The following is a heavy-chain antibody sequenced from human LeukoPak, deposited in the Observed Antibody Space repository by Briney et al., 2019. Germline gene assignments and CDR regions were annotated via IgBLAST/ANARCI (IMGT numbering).Heavy chain of an antibody. Sequence: ASVKVSCKASGYTFTGYYMHWVRQAPGQGLEWMGWINPNSGGTNYAQKFKGRVTMTRDTSISTAYMELSRLRSDDTAVYYGARVARVTKNYYGSGSRPYYFDYWGQGTLVTVSS. J-gene: IGHJ4*02. CDR1: GYTFTGYY. D-gene: IGHD3-10*01. CDR2: INPNSGGT. V-gene: IGHV1-2*02. CDR3: ARVARVTKNYYGSGSRPYYFDY.